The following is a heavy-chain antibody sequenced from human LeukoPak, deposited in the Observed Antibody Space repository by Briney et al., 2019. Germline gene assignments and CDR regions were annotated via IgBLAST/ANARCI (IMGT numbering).Heavy chain of an antibody. J-gene: IGHJ3*02. CDR1: GGSFSDYY. CDR3: AGEWLQWMGAFDI. Sequence: SETLSLTCAVYGGSFSDYYWSWIRQPPGKGLEWIGEINHSGSTNYNPSLKSRVTISIDTSKNQFSLKLSSVTTADTAVYYCAGEWLQWMGAFDIWGQGTMVTVSS. V-gene: IGHV4-34*01. CDR2: INHSGST. D-gene: IGHD5-24*01.